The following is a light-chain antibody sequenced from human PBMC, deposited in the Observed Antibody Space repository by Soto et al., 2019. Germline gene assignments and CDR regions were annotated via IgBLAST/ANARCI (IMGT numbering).Light chain of an antibody. CDR1: QSVSRY. J-gene: IGKJ4*01. Sequence: EIVLTQSPVTVSLSPGERATLSCRASQSVSRYLAWYQQKPGQAPRLLIYDAFKRATGIPARFSGSGSGTDFTLTISSLEPEDFAVYYCQQRSNWPSTFGGGTKVEIK. V-gene: IGKV3-11*01. CDR3: QQRSNWPST. CDR2: DAF.